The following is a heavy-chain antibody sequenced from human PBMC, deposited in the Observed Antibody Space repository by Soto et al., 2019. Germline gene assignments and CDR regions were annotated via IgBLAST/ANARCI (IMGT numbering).Heavy chain of an antibody. Sequence: SLRLSWAASGFTFSSYAMHWVRQAPGKGLEWVAVISYDGSNKYYADSVKGRFTISRDNSKNTLYLQMNSLRAEDTAVYYCARDYYRFNRRYGSSMDVWGQGTTVTVS. D-gene: IGHD3-10*01. CDR1: GFTFSSYA. CDR3: ARDYYRFNRRYGSSMDV. CDR2: ISYDGSNK. J-gene: IGHJ6*02. V-gene: IGHV3-30-3*01.